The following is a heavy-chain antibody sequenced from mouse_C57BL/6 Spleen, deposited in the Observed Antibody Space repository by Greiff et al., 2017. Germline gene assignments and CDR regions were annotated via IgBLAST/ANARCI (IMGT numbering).Heavy chain of an antibody. D-gene: IGHD2-5*01. CDR2: IHPNSGST. CDR3: AREGLYSNYENAMDY. V-gene: IGHV1-64*01. CDR1: GYTFTSYW. Sequence: QVQLQQPGAELVKPGASVKLSCKASGYTFTSYWIHWVKQRPGQGLEWIGMIHPNSGSTNYNEKFKIKATLTVDKSSSTAYMQLSSLTSEDSAVYYCAREGLYSNYENAMDYWGQGTSVTVSS. J-gene: IGHJ4*01.